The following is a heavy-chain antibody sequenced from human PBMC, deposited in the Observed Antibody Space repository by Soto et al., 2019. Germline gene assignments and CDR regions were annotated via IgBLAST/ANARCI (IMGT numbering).Heavy chain of an antibody. Sequence: GGSLRLSCAASGFTFSSYGMHWVRQAPGKGLEWVAVISYDGSNKYYADSVKGRFTISRDNSKNTLYLQMNSLRAEDTAVYYCAKDLTGTTLDYGMDVWGQGTTVTVSS. V-gene: IGHV3-30*18. CDR3: AKDLTGTTLDYGMDV. CDR1: GFTFSSYG. CDR2: ISYDGSNK. D-gene: IGHD1-7*01. J-gene: IGHJ6*02.